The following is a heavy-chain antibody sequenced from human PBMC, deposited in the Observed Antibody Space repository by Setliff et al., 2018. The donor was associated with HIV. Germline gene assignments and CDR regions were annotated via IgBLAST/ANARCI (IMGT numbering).Heavy chain of an antibody. J-gene: IGHJ4*02. CDR2: ISGYNGNT. CDR3: ARAPSGVVIGPDY. Sequence: ASVKVSCKASGDTFTKYGIGWVRQAPGQGLEWMGWISGYNGNTNYAQKLQGRVTMTTDTSTTTAYTELRSLRSDDTAVYYCARAPSGVVIGPDYWGQGTLVTVSS. V-gene: IGHV1-18*01. D-gene: IGHD3-3*01. CDR1: GDTFTKYG.